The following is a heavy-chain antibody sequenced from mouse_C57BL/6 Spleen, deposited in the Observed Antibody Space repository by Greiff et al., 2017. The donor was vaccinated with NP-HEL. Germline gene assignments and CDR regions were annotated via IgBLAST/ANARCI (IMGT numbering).Heavy chain of an antibody. CDR3: TTNYGSSYDFDY. V-gene: IGHV14-4*01. CDR1: GFNIKDDY. D-gene: IGHD1-1*01. CDR2: IDPENGAT. J-gene: IGHJ2*01. Sequence: EVQLVESGAELVRPGASVKLSCTASGFNIKDDYMHWVKQRPEQGLEWVGWIDPENGATDYPSKFPGKVTITADTSSNTASLQRSSLTSEDTAVYCGTTNYGSSYDFDYWGQGTTLTVSS.